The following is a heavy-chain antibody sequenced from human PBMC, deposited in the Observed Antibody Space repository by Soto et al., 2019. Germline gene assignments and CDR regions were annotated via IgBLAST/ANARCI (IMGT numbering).Heavy chain of an antibody. D-gene: IGHD1-26*01. V-gene: IGHV4-39*01. CDR2: IYYSGTT. CDR1: GGSISSTFYY. CDR3: ARQKWEQPKWFDP. Sequence: QLQLQESGPGLVKPSETLSLTCSLSGGSISSTFYYWGWIRQPPGKGLEWIGSIYYSGTTFYNASLKGRVNISVDTSKNQFSLRLTSVTATDTAVYFCARQKWEQPKWFDPWGQGTLVTVSS. J-gene: IGHJ5*02.